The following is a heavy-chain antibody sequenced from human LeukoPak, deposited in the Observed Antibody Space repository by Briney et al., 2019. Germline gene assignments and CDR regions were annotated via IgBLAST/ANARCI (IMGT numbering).Heavy chain of an antibody. CDR1: GFTFSSYS. CDR2: ISSSSSDI. V-gene: IGHV3-21*01. CDR3: ANPNYYDSSGYYSDDY. Sequence: PGGSLRLSCGASGFTFSSYSMNWVRQAPGKGLEWVSSISSSSSDIYYADSVKGRFTISRDNAKNSLYLQMNSLRVDDTAVYYCANPNYYDSSGYYSDDYWGQGTLVTVSS. J-gene: IGHJ4*02. D-gene: IGHD3-22*01.